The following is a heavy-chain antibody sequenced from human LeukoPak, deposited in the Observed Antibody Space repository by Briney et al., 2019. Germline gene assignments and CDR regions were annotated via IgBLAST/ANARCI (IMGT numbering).Heavy chain of an antibody. V-gene: IGHV3-11*01. Sequence: GGSLRLFCAASGFTFSYYYMSWIRQAPGKGLTWVSYISISGSTIYYADSVKGRFTISRANAKNSLYLQMNSLRAADTAVYYCARVLGGDDFWSGYYTDYFDYWGQGTLVTVSS. CDR1: GFTFSYYY. CDR3: ARVLGGDDFWSGYYTDYFDY. J-gene: IGHJ4*02. CDR2: ISISGSTI. D-gene: IGHD3-3*01.